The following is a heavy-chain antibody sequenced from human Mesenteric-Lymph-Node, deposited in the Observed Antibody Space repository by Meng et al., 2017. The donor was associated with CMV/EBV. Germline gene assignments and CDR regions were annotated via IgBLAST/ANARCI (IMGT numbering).Heavy chain of an antibody. CDR1: GFTFSSYA. D-gene: IGHD6-13*01. V-gene: IGHV3-64*02. CDR3: AREQQLAFDY. Sequence: LKISCAASGFTFSSYAMHWVRQAPGKGLEYVSAISSNGGSTYYADSVKGRFTISRDNSKNTLYLQMGSLRAEDMAVYYCAREQQLAFDYWGQGTLVTVSS. J-gene: IGHJ4*02. CDR2: ISSNGGST.